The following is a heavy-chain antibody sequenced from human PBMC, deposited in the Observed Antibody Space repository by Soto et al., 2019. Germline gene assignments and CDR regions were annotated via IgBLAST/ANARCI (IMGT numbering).Heavy chain of an antibody. J-gene: IGHJ6*02. D-gene: IGHD2-8*02. CDR2: IIPILDIP. CDR1: GGTFSRYT. V-gene: IGHV1-69*02. Sequence: QVQLVQSGAEVKKPGSSVKVSCKASGGTFSRYTFTWVRQAPRQGLEWMGRIIPILDIPNYAQNFQGRVTITADKSKSTADMELSSLTSDDTAVYYCASHFTGVLVLGTSPPGGDNYGWDVWGQGTTVTVSS. CDR3: ASHFTGVLVLGTSPPGGDNYGWDV.